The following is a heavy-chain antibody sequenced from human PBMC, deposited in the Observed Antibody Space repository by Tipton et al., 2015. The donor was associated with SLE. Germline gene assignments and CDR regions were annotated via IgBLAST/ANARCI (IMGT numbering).Heavy chain of an antibody. Sequence: TLSLTCAVSGYSISSGYYWGWIRQPPGKGLEWIGSIYYSGSTYYNPSLKSRVTISVDTSKNQFSLKLSSVTAADTAVYYCARDRSGDFDYWARERWSPSPQ. J-gene: IGHJ4*02. V-gene: IGHV4-38-2*02. CDR3: ARDRSGDFDY. D-gene: IGHD1-14*01. CDR2: IYYSGST. CDR1: GYSISSGYY.